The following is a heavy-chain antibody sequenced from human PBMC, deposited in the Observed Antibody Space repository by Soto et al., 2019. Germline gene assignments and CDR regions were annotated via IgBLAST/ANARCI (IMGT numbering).Heavy chain of an antibody. D-gene: IGHD1-1*01. J-gene: IGHJ4*02. CDR1: EFTFGDYG. Sequence: QVQLVESGGGVVQPGRSLRLYCAASEFTFGDYGMHWVRQAPGKGLEWVATISFDGSTKYYADSVKGRFTISTDNSKSTLFLQMNSLRDEDTAVFYCARDHRRALSGTLGYWVPGTLVTVSS. CDR2: ISFDGSTK. CDR3: ARDHRRALSGTLGY. V-gene: IGHV3-30*03.